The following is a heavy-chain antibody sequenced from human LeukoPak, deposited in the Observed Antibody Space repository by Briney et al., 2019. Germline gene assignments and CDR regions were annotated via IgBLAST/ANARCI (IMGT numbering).Heavy chain of an antibody. J-gene: IGHJ6*02. Sequence: ASVKVSCKASGYTFTSYDINWVRQATGQGLEWMGWINPNSGGTNYAQKFQGRVTMTRDTSISTAYMELSRLRSDDTAVYYCARFRRDYYYYYGMDVWGQGTTVTVSS. CDR2: INPNSGGT. CDR3: ARFRRDYYYYYGMDV. CDR1: GYTFTSYD. V-gene: IGHV1-2*02.